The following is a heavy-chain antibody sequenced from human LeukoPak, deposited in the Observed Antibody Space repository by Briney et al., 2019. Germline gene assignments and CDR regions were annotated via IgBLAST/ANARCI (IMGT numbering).Heavy chain of an antibody. CDR3: ARDSWEYSYGFY. CDR1: GGTFSSYA. CDR2: IIPIFGTA. J-gene: IGHJ4*02. D-gene: IGHD5-18*01. V-gene: IGHV1-69*05. Sequence: SVKVSCKASGGTFSSYAISWVRQAPGQGLEWMGGIIPIFGTANYAQKFQGRVTITTDESTSTAYMELSSLRSEDTAVYYCARDSWEYSYGFYWGQGTLVTVSS.